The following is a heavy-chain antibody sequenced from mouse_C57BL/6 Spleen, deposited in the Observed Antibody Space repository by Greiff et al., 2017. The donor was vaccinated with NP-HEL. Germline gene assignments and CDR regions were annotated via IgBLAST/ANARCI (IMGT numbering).Heavy chain of an antibody. J-gene: IGHJ3*01. Sequence: EVKLMESGGDLVKPGGSLKLSCAASGFTFSSYGMSWVRQTPDKRLEWVATISSGGSYTYYPDSVKGRFTISRDNAKNTLYLQMSSLKSEDTAMYYCARPLQTGKGAWFAYWGQGTLVTVSA. CDR3: ARPLQTGKGAWFAY. V-gene: IGHV5-6*01. CDR1: GFTFSSYG. CDR2: ISSGGSYT. D-gene: IGHD4-1*01.